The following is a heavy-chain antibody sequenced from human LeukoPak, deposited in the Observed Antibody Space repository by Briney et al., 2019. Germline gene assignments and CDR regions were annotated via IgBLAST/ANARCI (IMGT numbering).Heavy chain of an antibody. CDR2: INHSGST. CDR3: ARGQMGEPGYSSP. D-gene: IGHD5-18*01. CDR1: GGSISSSNW. V-gene: IGHV4-4*02. J-gene: IGHJ5*02. Sequence: PSETLSLTCAVSGGSISSSNWWSWVRQPPGKGLEWIGEINHSGSTNYNPSLKSRVTISVDTSKNQFSLKLSSVTAADTAVYYCARGQMGEPGYSSPWGQGTLVTVSS.